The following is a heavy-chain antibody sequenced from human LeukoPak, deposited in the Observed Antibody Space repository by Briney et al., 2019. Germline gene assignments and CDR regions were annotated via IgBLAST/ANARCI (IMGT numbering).Heavy chain of an antibody. CDR3: ARGHDYYSEYFQH. D-gene: IGHD1-26*01. Sequence: SETLSLTCTVSGASIDFESYYWSWVRQSAGNGLEWIGRIDHGGVTNYNPSLQSRVTISLDTSQKQFSLKLNSVTAADTAVYYCARGHDYYSEYFQHWGKGTLVSVSS. CDR1: GASIDFESYY. J-gene: IGHJ1*01. CDR2: IDHGGVT. V-gene: IGHV4-61*02.